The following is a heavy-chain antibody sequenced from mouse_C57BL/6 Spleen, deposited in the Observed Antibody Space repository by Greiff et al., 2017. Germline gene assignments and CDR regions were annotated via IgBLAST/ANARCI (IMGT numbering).Heavy chain of an antibody. D-gene: IGHD2-4*01. CDR2: ISDGGSYT. J-gene: IGHJ1*03. CDR3: ARDDYDDRYFDV. Sequence: EVQVVESGGGLVKPGGSLKLSCAASGFTFSSYAMSWVRQTPEKRLEWVATISDGGSYTYYPDNVKGRFTISRDNAKNNLYLQMSHLKSEDTAMYYCARDDYDDRYFDVWGTGTTVTVSS. V-gene: IGHV5-4*01. CDR1: GFTFSSYA.